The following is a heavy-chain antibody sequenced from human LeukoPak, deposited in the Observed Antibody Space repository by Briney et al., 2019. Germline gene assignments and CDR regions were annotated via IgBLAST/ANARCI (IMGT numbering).Heavy chain of an antibody. CDR1: GFTFSSYA. Sequence: SLRLSCEASGFTFSSYAMHWVRQAPGKGLEWVAVISYDGSNKYYADSVKGRFTISRDNSKNTLYLQMNGLRAEDTAVYYCARETGSAVGSTDFDYWGQGTLVTVPS. D-gene: IGHD4-17*01. J-gene: IGHJ4*02. CDR3: ARETGSAVGSTDFDY. CDR2: ISYDGSNK. V-gene: IGHV3-30-3*01.